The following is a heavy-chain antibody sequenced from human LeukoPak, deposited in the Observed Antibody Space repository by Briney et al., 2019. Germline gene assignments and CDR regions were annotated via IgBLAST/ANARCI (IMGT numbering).Heavy chain of an antibody. CDR1: GFAFSSYA. Sequence: GESLRLSCAASGFAFSSYALHWVRQAPGKGLEWMAVISYDGSNKYYADSVKGRFTISRDNSKNTVYLQMNSLRGEDTAVYYCARGVGSSSWYFDYWGQGTLVTVSS. V-gene: IGHV3-30*04. J-gene: IGHJ4*02. D-gene: IGHD6-13*01. CDR3: ARGVGSSSWYFDY. CDR2: ISYDGSNK.